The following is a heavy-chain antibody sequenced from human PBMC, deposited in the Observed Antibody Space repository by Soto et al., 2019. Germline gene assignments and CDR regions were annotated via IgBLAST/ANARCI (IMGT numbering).Heavy chain of an antibody. CDR1: GGSVSSSNYY. CDR3: ARLEGLATISYYFDY. D-gene: IGHD3-9*01. CDR2: IYYSGST. V-gene: IGHV4-39*01. J-gene: IGHJ4*02. Sequence: QLQLQESGPGLVKPSETLSLTCTVSGGSVSSSNYYWGWIRQSPGKGLEWIGSIYYSGSTYYNPSLESRVIISVDKSKNQFSLKVISVTAADTAVYYCARLEGLATISYYFDYWGQGTLVTVSS.